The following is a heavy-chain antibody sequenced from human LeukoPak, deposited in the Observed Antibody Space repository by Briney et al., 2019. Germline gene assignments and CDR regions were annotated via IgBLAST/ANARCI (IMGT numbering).Heavy chain of an antibody. D-gene: IGHD1-14*01. CDR2: IRRITDGGTT. V-gene: IGHV3-15*01. J-gene: IGHJ3*02. Sequence: GGSLRLSCAASGFTFSNAWMNWVRQAPRKGLEWVGRIRRITDGGTTDYTAPVKGRFTISRDDSKNTLYLQMNSLKTEDAGVYYCATAVSRYTLTWGGFDIWGQGTRVTVSS. CDR3: ATAVSRYTLTWGGFDI. CDR1: GFTFSNAW.